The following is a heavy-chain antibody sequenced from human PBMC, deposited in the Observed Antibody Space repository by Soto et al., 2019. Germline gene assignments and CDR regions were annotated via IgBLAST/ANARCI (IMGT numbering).Heavy chain of an antibody. V-gene: IGHV1-69*13. CDR2: IIPIFGTA. CDR1: GVTFSSYA. J-gene: IGHJ5*02. CDR3: ARGARGIAALSSRFDP. Sequence: ASVKVSCKASGVTFSSYAISWVRQAPGQGLEWMGGIIPIFGTANYAQKFQGRVTITADESTSTAYMELSSLRSEDTAVYYCARGARGIAALSSRFDPWGQGTLVTVSS. D-gene: IGHD6-13*01.